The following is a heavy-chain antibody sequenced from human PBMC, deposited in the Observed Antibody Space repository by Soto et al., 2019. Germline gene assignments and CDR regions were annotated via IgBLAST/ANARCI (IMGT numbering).Heavy chain of an antibody. CDR3: AGSVKDAFDI. V-gene: IGHV4-39*01. CDR1: GGSISSSSYY. CDR2: IYYSGST. Sequence: QLQLQESGPGLVKPSETLSLTCTVSGGSISSSSYYWGWIRQPPGKGLEWIGSIYYSGSTYYTPSLKNRVTIPVDTSKNQFSLKLSSVTAADTAVYYCAGSVKDAFDIWGQGTMVTVSS. J-gene: IGHJ3*02.